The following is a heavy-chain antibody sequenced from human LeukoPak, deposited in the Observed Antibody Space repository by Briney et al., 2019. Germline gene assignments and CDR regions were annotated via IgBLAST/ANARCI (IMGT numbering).Heavy chain of an antibody. V-gene: IGHV5-51*01. Sequence: GESLKISCKGLGYSFSDYWIAWVRQMPGKGLEWMGIVYPGDSDTTYSPSLQGQVTFSADKSIKTAYLQWTALRASDTAMYYCAKYDSSGYIDYWGQGTLVTVSS. CDR1: GYSFSDYW. CDR3: AKYDSSGYIDY. J-gene: IGHJ4*02. CDR2: VYPGDSDT. D-gene: IGHD6-19*01.